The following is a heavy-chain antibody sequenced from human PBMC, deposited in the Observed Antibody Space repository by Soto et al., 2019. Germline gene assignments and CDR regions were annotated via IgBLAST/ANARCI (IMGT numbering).Heavy chain of an antibody. J-gene: IGHJ4*02. CDR3: ARTGEQWLVRMVAYFDY. D-gene: IGHD6-19*01. CDR1: CGSFSGYY. Sequence: SEPLSLTCAVYCGSFSGYYWSLLRQPPGKGLEWIGEINHSGSTNYNPSLKSRVTISVDTSKNQFSLKLSSVTAADTAVYYCARTGEQWLVRMVAYFDYWGQGTLVTVSS. V-gene: IGHV4-34*01. CDR2: INHSGST.